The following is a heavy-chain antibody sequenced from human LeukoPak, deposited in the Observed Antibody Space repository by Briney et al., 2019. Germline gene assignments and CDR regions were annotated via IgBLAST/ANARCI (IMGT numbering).Heavy chain of an antibody. CDR1: GFSISGYW. D-gene: IGHD3-16*01. Sequence: PGGSLRLSCAASGFSISGYWMHWVRQAAGEGLVWVSRMNSGGTTINYADSVKGRFTISRDNVDNTLHLQMNSLRVEDTAVYYCIREVQVRASASLGLWGQGTLVPVSS. CDR3: IREVQVRASASLGL. V-gene: IGHV3-74*01. J-gene: IGHJ4*01. CDR2: MNSGGTTI.